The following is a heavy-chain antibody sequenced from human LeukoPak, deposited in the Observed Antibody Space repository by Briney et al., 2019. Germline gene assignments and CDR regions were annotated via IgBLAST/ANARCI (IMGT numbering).Heavy chain of an antibody. Sequence: GGSLRLSCAASGFTFSSYGMYWVRQAPGKGLEWVAFTRYDGSNKYYADSVKGRFTISRDNAKNSLNLQMNSLRAEDTAVYYCAELGITMIGGVWGKGTTVTISS. D-gene: IGHD3-10*02. CDR1: GFTFSSYG. V-gene: IGHV3-30*02. J-gene: IGHJ6*04. CDR2: TRYDGSNK. CDR3: AELGITMIGGV.